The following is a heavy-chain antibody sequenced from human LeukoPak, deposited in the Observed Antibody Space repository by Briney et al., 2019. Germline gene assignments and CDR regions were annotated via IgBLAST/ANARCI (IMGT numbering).Heavy chain of an antibody. CDR3: GRAQKRGPYYFDY. V-gene: IGHV3-21*04. D-gene: IGHD5-24*01. CDR2: ISSGSRYI. Sequence: PGGSLRLSCAASGFTFSAYSMNWVRQAPGKGLEWVSSISSGSRYIYYADSVKGRFTMSRDNAKNSLYLQMNSLRDEDTAVYYCGRAQKRGPYYFDYWGQGTLVTVSS. CDR1: GFTFSAYS. J-gene: IGHJ4*02.